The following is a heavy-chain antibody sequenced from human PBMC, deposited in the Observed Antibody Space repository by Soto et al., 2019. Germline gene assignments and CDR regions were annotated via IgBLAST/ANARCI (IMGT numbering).Heavy chain of an antibody. Sequence: GESLKISCKGSGYIFIDYWIGWVRQMPGKGLEWMGIVYPRDSDTRYSPSFQGQVTISADRSTGTAFLQWRSLKASDTALYYCARPPLPGYSIHFNSWGQGTLVTVSS. CDR2: VYPRDSDT. CDR3: ARPPLPGYSIHFNS. J-gene: IGHJ4*02. D-gene: IGHD2-15*01. CDR1: GYIFIDYW. V-gene: IGHV5-51*01.